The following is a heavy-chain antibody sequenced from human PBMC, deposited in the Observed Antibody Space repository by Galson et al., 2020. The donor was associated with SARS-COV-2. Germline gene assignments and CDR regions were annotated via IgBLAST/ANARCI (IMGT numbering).Heavy chain of an antibody. D-gene: IGHD2-21*01. CDR3: ARRGLYYYFDY. V-gene: IGHV2-5*02. CDR1: GFSLSTSGVG. CDR2: IYWDDDK. J-gene: IGHJ4*02. Sequence: SGPTLVKPTQTLTLTCTFSGFSLSTSGVGVGWIRQPPGKALEWLALIYWDDDKRYSPSLKSRLTITKDTSKNQVVLTMTNLDPVDTATYYCARRGLYYYFDYWGQGTLVTVSS.